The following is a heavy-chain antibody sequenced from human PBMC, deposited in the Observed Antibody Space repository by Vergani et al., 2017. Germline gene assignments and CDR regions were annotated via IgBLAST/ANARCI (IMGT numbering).Heavy chain of an antibody. D-gene: IGHD6-6*01. CDR2: INPNSGGT. CDR1: GYTFTGYY. V-gene: IGHV1-2*02. J-gene: IGHJ6*03. CDR3: ARVTRIAXLPGPSYYYYYMDV. Sequence: QVQLVQSGAEVKKPGASVEVSCKASGYTFTGYYMHWVRQAPGQGLEWMGWINPNSGGTNYAQKFQGRVTMTRDTSIRTAYMELSRLRSDDTAVYYCARVTRIAXLPGPSYYYYYMDVWGKGTTVTVSS.